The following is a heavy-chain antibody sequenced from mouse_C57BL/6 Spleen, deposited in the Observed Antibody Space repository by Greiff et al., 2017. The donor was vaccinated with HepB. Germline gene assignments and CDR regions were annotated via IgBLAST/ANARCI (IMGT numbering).Heavy chain of an antibody. J-gene: IGHJ4*01. CDR1: GYSITSGYY. CDR3: ARDRYDGPGNYAMDY. Sequence: DVHLVESGPGLVKPSQSLSLTCSVTGYSITSGYYWNWIRQFPGNKLEWMGYISYDGSNNYNPSLKNRISITRDTSKNQFFLKLNSVTTEDTATYYCARDRYDGPGNYAMDYWGQGTSVTVSS. CDR2: ISYDGSN. D-gene: IGHD2-3*01. V-gene: IGHV3-6*01.